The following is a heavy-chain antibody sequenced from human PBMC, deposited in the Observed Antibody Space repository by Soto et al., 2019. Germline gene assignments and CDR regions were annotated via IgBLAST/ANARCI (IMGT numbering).Heavy chain of an antibody. Sequence: SETLSLTCTVSGGSISSYYWSWIRQPPGKGLEWIGYIYYSGSTNYNPSLKSRVTISVDTSKNQFSLKLSSVTAADTAVYYCARTPLLYGGTSVGIFDYWGQGTLVTVSS. CDR2: IYYSGST. CDR3: ARTPLLYGGTSVGIFDY. CDR1: GGSISSYY. J-gene: IGHJ4*02. V-gene: IGHV4-59*01. D-gene: IGHD4-17*01.